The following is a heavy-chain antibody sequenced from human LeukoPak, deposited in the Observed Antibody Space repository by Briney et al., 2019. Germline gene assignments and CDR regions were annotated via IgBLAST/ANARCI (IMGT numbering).Heavy chain of an antibody. Sequence: SVKVSCKASGGTFISYAISWVRQAPGQGLEWMGRIIPIFGTANYAQKFQGRVTITTDESTSTAYMELSSLRSEDTAVYYCARGRTWIQPGYWFDPWGQGTLVTVSS. CDR2: IIPIFGTA. CDR1: GGTFISYA. D-gene: IGHD5-18*01. J-gene: IGHJ5*02. CDR3: ARGRTWIQPGYWFDP. V-gene: IGHV1-69*05.